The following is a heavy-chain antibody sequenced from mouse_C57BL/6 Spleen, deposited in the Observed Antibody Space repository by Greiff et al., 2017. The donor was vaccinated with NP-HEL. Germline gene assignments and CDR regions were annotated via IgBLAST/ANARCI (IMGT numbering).Heavy chain of an antibody. J-gene: IGHJ3*01. Sequence: QVQLQQSGAELVRPGSSVKLSCKASGYTFTSYWMHWVKQRPIQGLEWIGNIDPSDSETHYNQKFKDKATLTVDKSSSTAYMQLSSLTSEVSAVYYCARYGFAYWGQGTLVTVSA. V-gene: IGHV1-52*01. CDR1: GYTFTSYW. CDR3: ARYGFAY. CDR2: IDPSDSET.